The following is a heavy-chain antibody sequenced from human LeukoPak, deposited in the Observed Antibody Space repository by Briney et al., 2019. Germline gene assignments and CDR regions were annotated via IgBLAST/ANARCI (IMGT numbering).Heavy chain of an antibody. J-gene: IGHJ5*02. Sequence: SETLSLTCAVSGYSMSSGNYWGWIRQPPGKGLEWIGSMYHSGSAYYNPSLKSRVFISVDTSKKQFSLRLNSVTAADTAVYYCATWGRTWEVDPWGQGILVTVSS. CDR2: MYHSGSA. CDR3: ATWGRTWEVDP. CDR1: GYSMSSGNY. D-gene: IGHD7-27*01. V-gene: IGHV4-38-2*01.